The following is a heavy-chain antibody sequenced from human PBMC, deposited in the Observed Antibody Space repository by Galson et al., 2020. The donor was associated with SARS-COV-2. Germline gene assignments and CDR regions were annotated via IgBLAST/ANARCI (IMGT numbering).Heavy chain of an antibody. D-gene: IGHD3-3*01. CDR2: IYRDDST. V-gene: IGHV3-23*03. Sequence: GGSLRLSCAASGFTFSDYYMSWIRQAPGKGLEWVSIIYRDDSTYYSDSVKGRFTISRDNSKNTLSLQMNSLRAEDTAVYYCAKDLRAKRSGTGALDPWGQGTLVIVSS. CDR1: GFTFSDYY. J-gene: IGHJ5*02. CDR3: AKDLRAKRSGTGALDP.